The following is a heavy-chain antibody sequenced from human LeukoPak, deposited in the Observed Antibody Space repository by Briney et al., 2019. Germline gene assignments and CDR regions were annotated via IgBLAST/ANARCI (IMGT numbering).Heavy chain of an antibody. Sequence: SETLSLTCAVYGGSFSGYYWSWIRQPPGKGLEWIGYIYYSGSTNYNPSLKSRVTISVDTSKNQFSLKLSSVTAADTAVYYCARLLIAARLGYYYDSSGYYYIFDYWGQGTLVTVSS. CDR3: ARLLIAARLGYYYDSSGYYYIFDY. CDR1: GGSFSGYY. V-gene: IGHV4-59*01. D-gene: IGHD3-22*01. CDR2: IYYSGST. J-gene: IGHJ4*02.